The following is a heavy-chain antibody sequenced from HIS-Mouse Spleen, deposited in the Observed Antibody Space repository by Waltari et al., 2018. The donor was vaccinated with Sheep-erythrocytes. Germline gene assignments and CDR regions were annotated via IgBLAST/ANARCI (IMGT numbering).Heavy chain of an antibody. Sequence: KKPGASVKVSCKASGYTFTSYDINWVRQATGQGLAWRGWRNPNSGNTGYPQDIKGRDSMTRIPAISTAYMVLSSLSSVVTAVYDWARGVAAARTDWFEPWGQGALVTGSA. CDR2: RNPNSGNT. D-gene: IGHD6-13*01. V-gene: IGHV1-8*02. CDR3: ARGVAAARTDWFEP. J-gene: IGHJ5*02. CDR1: GYTFTSYD.